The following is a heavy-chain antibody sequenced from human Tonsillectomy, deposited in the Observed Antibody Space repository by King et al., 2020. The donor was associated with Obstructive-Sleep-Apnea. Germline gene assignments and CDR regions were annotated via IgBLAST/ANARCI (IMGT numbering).Heavy chain of an antibody. D-gene: IGHD6-13*01. CDR3: ARELTAAPETRRFDY. Sequence: VQLVESGGGVVQPGRSLRLSCTTSGLPFSSHAMHWFRQAPAQGLEWVAFISYDGRQTSYADSVKGRFTISRDNSINTLYLQMNSLTAEDTAVYYCARELTAAPETRRFDYWGLGTLVTVSS. CDR2: ISYDGRQT. J-gene: IGHJ4*02. CDR1: GLPFSSHA. V-gene: IGHV3-33*01.